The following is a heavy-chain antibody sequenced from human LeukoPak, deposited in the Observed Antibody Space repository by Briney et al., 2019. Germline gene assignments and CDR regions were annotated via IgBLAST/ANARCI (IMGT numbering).Heavy chain of an antibody. CDR1: GYTFTSYG. CDR2: ISADNGNT. Sequence: SVKVSCKASGYTFTSYGISWVRQAPGQGLEWMGWISADNGNTNYAQKFQGRVTMTRDTSISTAYMELSRLRSDDTAMYYCARVLATQTYYYYMDVWGKGTTVTVSS. J-gene: IGHJ6*03. D-gene: IGHD5-12*01. CDR3: ARVLATQTYYYYMDV. V-gene: IGHV1-18*01.